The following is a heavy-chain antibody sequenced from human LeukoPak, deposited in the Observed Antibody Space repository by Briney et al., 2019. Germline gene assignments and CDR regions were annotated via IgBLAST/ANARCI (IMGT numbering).Heavy chain of an antibody. D-gene: IGHD6-13*01. J-gene: IGHJ4*02. CDR1: GFTFSSYA. CDR2: ISYDGSNK. V-gene: IGHV3-30*04. CDR3: ASLRSSSWYDHFDY. Sequence: GGSLRLSCAASGFTFSSYAMHWVRQAPGKELEWVALISYDGSNKYYADSVKGRFTISRDNSKNTLYLQMNSLRAEDTAVYYCASLRSSSWYDHFDYWGQGTLVTVSS.